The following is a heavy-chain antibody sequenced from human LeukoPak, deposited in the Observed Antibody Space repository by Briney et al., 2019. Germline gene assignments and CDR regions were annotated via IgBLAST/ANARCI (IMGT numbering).Heavy chain of an antibody. Sequence: SGTLSLTCAVYGGSFSGYYWSWIRQPPGKGLEWIGEINHSGSTNYNPSLKSRVTISVDTSKNQFSLKLSSVTAADTAVYYCSAARPEGDAFDIWGQGTMVTVSS. D-gene: IGHD6-6*01. J-gene: IGHJ3*02. V-gene: IGHV4-34*01. CDR2: INHSGST. CDR3: SAARPEGDAFDI. CDR1: GGSFSGYY.